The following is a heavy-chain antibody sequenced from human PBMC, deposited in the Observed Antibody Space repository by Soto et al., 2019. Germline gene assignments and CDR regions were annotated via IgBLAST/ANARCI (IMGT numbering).Heavy chain of an antibody. CDR3: ARMATFGSLNWFDP. V-gene: IGHV1-8*01. J-gene: IGHJ5*02. Sequence: GASVKVSCKASGYSFTNNDVSWVRQATGQGLEWMGWMNPGSGDTGYAQKFQGRVTMTRDISIATAYMELSSLRSDDTAIYYCARMATFGSLNWFDPWGQGXQVTVSS. CDR2: MNPGSGDT. D-gene: IGHD3-16*01. CDR1: GYSFTNND.